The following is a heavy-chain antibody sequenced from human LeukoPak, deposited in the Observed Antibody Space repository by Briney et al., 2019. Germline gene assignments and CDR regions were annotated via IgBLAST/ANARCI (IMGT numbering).Heavy chain of an antibody. Sequence: SVKVSCKASGGTLSRPGISWVRQAPGQGLEWTGGIIPIFGSANYAQKFQGRVTITADEPTSTVYMELSSLRSEDTAVYYCASGGIYSGSYYHYYYYGMDVWGQGTTVTVSS. V-gene: IGHV1-69*13. CDR1: GGTLSRPG. J-gene: IGHJ6*02. CDR3: ASGGIYSGSYYHYYYYGMDV. D-gene: IGHD1-26*01. CDR2: IIPIFGSA.